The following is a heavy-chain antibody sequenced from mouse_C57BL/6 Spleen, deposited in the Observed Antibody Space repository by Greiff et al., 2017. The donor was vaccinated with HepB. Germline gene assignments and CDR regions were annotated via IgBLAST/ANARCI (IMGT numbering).Heavy chain of an antibody. V-gene: IGHV1-26*01. CDR2: INPNNGGT. CDR3: ARWGNYFDY. CDR1: GYTFTDYY. Sequence: EVQLQQSGPELVKPGASVKISCKASGYTFTDYYMNWVKQSHGKSLEWTGDINPNNGGTSYNQKFKGKATLTVDKSSSPAYMELRSLTSEDSAVYYCARWGNYFDYWGQGTTLTVSS. J-gene: IGHJ2*01.